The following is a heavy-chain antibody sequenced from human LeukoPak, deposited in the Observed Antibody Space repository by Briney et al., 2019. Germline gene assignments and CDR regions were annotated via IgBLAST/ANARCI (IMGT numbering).Heavy chain of an antibody. CDR1: GFTFSSYA. CDR3: ANMYYYDSSGLDAFDI. Sequence: GGSLRLSCAASGFTFSSYAMSWVRQVPGKGLEWVSAISGSGGSTYYADSVKGRFTISRDNSKNTLYLQMNSLRAEDTAVYYCANMYYYDSSGLDAFDIWGQGTMVTVSS. CDR2: ISGSGGST. J-gene: IGHJ3*02. D-gene: IGHD3-22*01. V-gene: IGHV3-23*01.